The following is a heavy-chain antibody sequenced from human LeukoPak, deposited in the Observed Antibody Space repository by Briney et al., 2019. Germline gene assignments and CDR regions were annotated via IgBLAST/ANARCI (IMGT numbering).Heavy chain of an antibody. CDR2: ISSSSSYI. D-gene: IGHD2-2*01. CDR3: ARVPAADYYYYYYVDV. V-gene: IGHV3-21*01. CDR1: GFTFSSYS. J-gene: IGHJ6*03. Sequence: GGSLRLSCAASGFTFSSYSMNWVRQAPGKGLEWVSSISSSSSYIYYADSVKGRFTISRDNAKNSLYLQMSSLRAEDTAVYYCARVPAADYYYYYYVDVWGKGTTVTVSS.